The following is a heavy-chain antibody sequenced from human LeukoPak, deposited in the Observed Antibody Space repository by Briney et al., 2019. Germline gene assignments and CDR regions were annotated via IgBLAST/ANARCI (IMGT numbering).Heavy chain of an antibody. Sequence: GGSLRLSCAASGFTFSGYAMSWVRQAPGKGLEWVSAISGSGGSTYYADSVKGRFTISRDNSKNTLYLQMNSLRAEDTAVYYCAKRPSYNSGSYLSYFDYWGQGTLVTVSS. D-gene: IGHD1-26*01. CDR2: ISGSGGST. CDR3: AKRPSYNSGSYLSYFDY. CDR1: GFTFSGYA. V-gene: IGHV3-23*01. J-gene: IGHJ4*02.